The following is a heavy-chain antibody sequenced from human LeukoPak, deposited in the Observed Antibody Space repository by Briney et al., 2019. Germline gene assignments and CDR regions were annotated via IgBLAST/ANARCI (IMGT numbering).Heavy chain of an antibody. Sequence: GGSLRLSCATSGFTFSGFWMTWVRQAPGKGLEWVANIKQDGSEKNYADSVKGRFTISRDNAKSSLYLQMNSLRGEDTAVYYCASQPAAADIDYWGQGTLVTVSS. V-gene: IGHV3-7*03. CDR3: ASQPAAADIDY. J-gene: IGHJ4*02. D-gene: IGHD2-2*01. CDR2: IKQDGSEK. CDR1: GFTFSGFW.